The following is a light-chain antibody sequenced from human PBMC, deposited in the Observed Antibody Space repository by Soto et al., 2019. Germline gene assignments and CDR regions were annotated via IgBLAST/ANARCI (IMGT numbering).Light chain of an antibody. Sequence: QSVLAQPASVSGSRGHSITISCTGTSSDVGRYNYVSWFQQHPGKVPKLMIYDVSNWPSGVSDRFSGSKSGNTASLTISGLQPEDEADYYCSSFTSSSTFVFGTGTKVT. CDR2: DVS. CDR3: SSFTSSSTFV. V-gene: IGLV2-14*03. CDR1: SSDVGRYNY. J-gene: IGLJ1*01.